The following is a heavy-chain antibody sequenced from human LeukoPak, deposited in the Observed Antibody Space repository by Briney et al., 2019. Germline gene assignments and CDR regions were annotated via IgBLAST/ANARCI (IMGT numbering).Heavy chain of an antibody. Sequence: GGSLRLSCAASGFTFSSYAMSWVRQAPGKGLEWVSAISGSGGSTYYADSVKGRFTISRDNSKNTLYLQMNSLRAEYTAVYYCAKASRNYYDSSGSDNGDYWGQGTLVTVSS. CDR3: AKASRNYYDSSGSDNGDY. V-gene: IGHV3-23*01. J-gene: IGHJ4*02. D-gene: IGHD3-22*01. CDR1: GFTFSSYA. CDR2: ISGSGGST.